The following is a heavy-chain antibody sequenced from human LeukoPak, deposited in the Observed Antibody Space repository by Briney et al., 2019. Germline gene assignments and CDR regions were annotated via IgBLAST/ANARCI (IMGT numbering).Heavy chain of an antibody. V-gene: IGHV3-66*02. Sequence: AGRSLRLSCAASGFTISSDHMNWVRQAPRKGLEWVSVIYTGGSTYSADSVRGRFTISRDTSKSTLYLQMNSLRAEDTAVYYCARGLTMGNPFDFWGQGTLVTVSS. J-gene: IGHJ4*02. CDR1: GFTISSDH. CDR2: IYTGGST. D-gene: IGHD3-10*01. CDR3: ARGLTMGNPFDF.